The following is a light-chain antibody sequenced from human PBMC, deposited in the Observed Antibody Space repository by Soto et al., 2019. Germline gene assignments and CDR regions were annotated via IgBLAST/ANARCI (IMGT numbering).Light chain of an antibody. CDR2: DVG. CDR1: SSDVGGYNY. CDR3: CSYAGSYTLV. J-gene: IGLJ1*01. V-gene: IGLV2-11*01. Sequence: QSALTQPRSVSGSPGQSVTISCTGTSSDVGGYNYVSWYQQHPGKAPKLMIYDVGKRPSGVPDRFSGSKSDHTASLTISGLQAEDEADYYCCSYAGSYTLVFGTGTKLTVL.